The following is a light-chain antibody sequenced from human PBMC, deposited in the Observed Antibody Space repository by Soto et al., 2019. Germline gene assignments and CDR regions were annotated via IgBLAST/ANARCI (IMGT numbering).Light chain of an antibody. CDR1: SSDVGGYNY. Sequence: QSALAQPASLSWSPGQSIAISCTGTSSDVGGYNYVSWYQQHPSKAPKLMVYDVSNRPSGVSNRFSGSKSGNTASLTISGLQAEDEADYYCSSYTSSSTYGFGTGTKFTVL. V-gene: IGLV2-14*01. J-gene: IGLJ1*01. CDR2: DVS. CDR3: SSYTSSSTYG.